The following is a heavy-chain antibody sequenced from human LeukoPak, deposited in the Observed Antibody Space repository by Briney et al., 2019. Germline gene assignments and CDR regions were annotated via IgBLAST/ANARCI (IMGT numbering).Heavy chain of an antibody. CDR2: IRSNSSYT. CDR3: ARLAGDIVVVPAAVPADWFDP. D-gene: IGHD2-2*01. Sequence: PGGSLRLSCAASGFTFSDYYMSWIRQAPGKGLEWVSYIRSNSSYTNYADSVKGRVTISRDNAKNSLYLQMNSLRAEDTAVYYCARLAGDIVVVPAAVPADWFDPWGQGTLVTVSA. CDR1: GFTFSDYY. J-gene: IGHJ5*02. V-gene: IGHV3-11*03.